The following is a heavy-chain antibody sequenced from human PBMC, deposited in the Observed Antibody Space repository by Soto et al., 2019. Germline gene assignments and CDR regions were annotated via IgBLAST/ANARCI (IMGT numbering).Heavy chain of an antibody. CDR1: GYTLTELS. CDR3: ASAAVTGTAGLDF. J-gene: IGHJ4*02. V-gene: IGHV1-24*01. CDR2: FDPEDGET. Sequence: ASVKVSCKVSGYTLTELSMHWVRQAPGKGLEWMGGFDPEDGETIYAQKFQGRVTMTRDTSISTAYMELSRLTSDDTAVYYCASAAVTGTAGLDFWGQGTQVTVSS. D-gene: IGHD6-19*01.